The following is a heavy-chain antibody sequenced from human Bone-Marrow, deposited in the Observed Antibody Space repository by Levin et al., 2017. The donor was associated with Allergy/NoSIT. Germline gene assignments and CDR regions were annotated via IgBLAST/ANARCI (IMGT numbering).Heavy chain of an antibody. CDR1: GFTFSNYW. CDR3: ATASVSAYSGSHGDAFNI. CDR2: IKQDGSKK. D-gene: IGHD1-26*01. V-gene: IGHV3-7*01. Sequence: QSGGSLRLSCAASGFTFSNYWMTWVRQAPGKGLEWVANIKQDGSKKYHVDSVKGRFTISRDNAKNTLYLQMNSLRAEDTAVYYCATASVSAYSGSHGDAFNIWGQGAMVTVSS. J-gene: IGHJ3*02.